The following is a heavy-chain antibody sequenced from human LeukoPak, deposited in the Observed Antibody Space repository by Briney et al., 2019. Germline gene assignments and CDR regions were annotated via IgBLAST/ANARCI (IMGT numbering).Heavy chain of an antibody. D-gene: IGHD3-3*01. J-gene: IGHJ4*02. Sequence: PGGSLRLSCAASGFTFSSYGMHWVRQAPGKGLEWVAVIWYDGSNKYYADSVKGRFTISRDNSKNTLYLQMNSLRAEDTAVYYCARGGPEWPLDYWGQGTLVTVSS. CDR2: IWYDGSNK. CDR1: GFTFSSYG. CDR3: ARGGPEWPLDY. V-gene: IGHV3-33*01.